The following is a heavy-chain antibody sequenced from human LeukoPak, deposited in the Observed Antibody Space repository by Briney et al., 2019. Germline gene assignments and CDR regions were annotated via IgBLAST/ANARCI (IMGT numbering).Heavy chain of an antibody. V-gene: IGHV1-18*04. Sequence: GASVKVSCKASGYTFSGYYIHWVRQAPGQGLEWMGWINPNNDATNYAQKLQGRVTTTTDTSTSTAYMELRSLRSDDTAVYYCARVGGYYPSHWYFDLWGRGTLVTVSS. J-gene: IGHJ2*01. D-gene: IGHD3-22*01. CDR3: ARVGGYYPSHWYFDL. CDR1: GYTFSGYY. CDR2: INPNNDAT.